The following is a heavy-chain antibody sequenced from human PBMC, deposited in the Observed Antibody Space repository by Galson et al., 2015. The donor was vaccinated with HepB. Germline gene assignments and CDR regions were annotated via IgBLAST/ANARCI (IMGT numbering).Heavy chain of an antibody. CDR2: IDPSDSDT. D-gene: IGHD1-26*01. J-gene: IGHJ4*02. CDR1: GYSFTNRW. CDR3: ARQTRGGSGHKDY. V-gene: IGHV5-10-1*01. Sequence: SGAEVKKPGESLKISCKASGYSFTNRWIGWVRQMPGKGLEWMGRIDPSDSDTNYSPSYQGHVTISVDTSINTAYLQWSSLKASDIAMYYCARQTRGGSGHKDYWGQGTLVTVSS.